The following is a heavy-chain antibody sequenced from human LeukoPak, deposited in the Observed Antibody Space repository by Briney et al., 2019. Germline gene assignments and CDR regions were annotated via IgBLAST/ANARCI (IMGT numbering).Heavy chain of an antibody. CDR3: VRDRGSGWYYMDL. CDR2: INSNGGTA. J-gene: IGHJ4*02. V-gene: IGHV3-23*01. CDR1: GVTFSIYA. Sequence: PGGSLRLSCAASGVTFSIYAMSWVRQAAGKGLECVSVINSNGGTAHYAGSVRGRFTISRDNSKNIVSLQMKSLRADDTAIYFCVRDRGSGWYYMDLWGQGTLVTVSS. D-gene: IGHD6-19*01.